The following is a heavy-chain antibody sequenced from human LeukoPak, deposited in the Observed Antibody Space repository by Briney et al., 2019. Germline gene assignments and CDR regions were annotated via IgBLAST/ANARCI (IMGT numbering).Heavy chain of an antibody. CDR2: IYTSGST. V-gene: IGHV4-4*09. Sequence: SETLSLTCTVSGGAISSYYWSWIRQPPGKGLEWIGYIYTSGSTNYNPSLKSRVTISVDTSKNQFSLKLSSVTAADTAVYYCARFTTVPTVGWFDPWGQGTLVTVSS. CDR3: ARFTTVPTVGWFDP. CDR1: GGAISSYY. D-gene: IGHD4-11*01. J-gene: IGHJ5*02.